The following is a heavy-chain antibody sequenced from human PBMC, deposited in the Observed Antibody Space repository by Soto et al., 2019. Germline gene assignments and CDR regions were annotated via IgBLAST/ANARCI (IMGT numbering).Heavy chain of an antibody. CDR3: ARDGVVVVAATKIDY. Sequence: ASVKVSCKASGYTFTSYGISWVRQAPGQGLERMGWISAYNGNTNYAQKLQGRVTMTTDTSTSTAYMELRSLRSDDTAVYYCARDGVVVVAATKIDYWGQGTLVTVSS. D-gene: IGHD2-15*01. CDR1: GYTFTSYG. J-gene: IGHJ4*02. CDR2: ISAYNGNT. V-gene: IGHV1-18*01.